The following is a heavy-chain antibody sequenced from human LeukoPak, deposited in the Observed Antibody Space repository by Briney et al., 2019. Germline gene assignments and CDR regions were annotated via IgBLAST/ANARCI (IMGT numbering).Heavy chain of an antibody. Sequence: GGSLRLSCAASGFTFSSYEMNWVRQAPGKGLEWVSYISSSSSTIYYADSVKGRFTISRDNSKNTLYLQMNSLRAEDTAIYYCAKGTGMDVWGKGTTVTVSS. CDR3: AKGTGMDV. CDR1: GFTFSSYE. J-gene: IGHJ6*04. CDR2: ISSSSSTI. V-gene: IGHV3-48*03.